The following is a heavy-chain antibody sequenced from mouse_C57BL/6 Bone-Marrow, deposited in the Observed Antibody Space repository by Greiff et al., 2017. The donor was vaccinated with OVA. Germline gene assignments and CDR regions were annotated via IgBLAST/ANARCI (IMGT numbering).Heavy chain of an antibody. CDR2: ISYDGSN. CDR3: ARDGPDAMDY. CDR1: GYSITSGYY. J-gene: IGHJ4*01. V-gene: IGHV3-6*01. Sequence: EVKLQESGPGLVKPSQSLSLTCSVTGYSITSGYYWNWIRQFPGNKLEWMGYISYDGSNNYNPSLKNRIAITRDTSKNQFFLKLNSVTTEDTATYYCARDGPDAMDYWGQGTSVTVSS.